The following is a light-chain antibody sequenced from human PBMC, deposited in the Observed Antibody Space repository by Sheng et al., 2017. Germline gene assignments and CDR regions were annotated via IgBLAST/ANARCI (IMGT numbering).Light chain of an antibody. Sequence: QSALTQPASVSGSPGQSITISCTGTSSDVGGYNYVSWYQHLPGKAPKLLIYDVNKRPSGVPDRFSGSKSGNTASLTISGLQTEDEADYYCSSYTTSSTKVFGGGTKLTVL. J-gene: IGLJ2*01. CDR2: DVN. CDR3: SSYTTSSTKV. V-gene: IGLV2-14*03. CDR1: SSDVGGYNY.